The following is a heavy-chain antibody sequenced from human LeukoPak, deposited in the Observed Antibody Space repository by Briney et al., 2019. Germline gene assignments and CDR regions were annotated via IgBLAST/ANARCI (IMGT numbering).Heavy chain of an antibody. J-gene: IGHJ4*02. CDR2: ISSSGTTI. CDR1: GFTFSSYE. CDR3: AKDHYYDTSGYSFDY. D-gene: IGHD3-22*01. Sequence: QPGGSLRLSCAASGFTFSSYEMIWVRQAPGKGLEWVSYISSSGTTIYYADSVKGRFTISRDNAKNSLYLQMNSLRAEDTAVYYCAKDHYYDTSGYSFDYWGQGTLVTVSS. V-gene: IGHV3-48*03.